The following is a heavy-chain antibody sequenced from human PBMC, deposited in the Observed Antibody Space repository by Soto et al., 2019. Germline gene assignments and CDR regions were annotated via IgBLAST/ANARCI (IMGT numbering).Heavy chain of an antibody. CDR3: AREDESSGSAGTFQN. D-gene: IGHD3-22*01. V-gene: IGHV3-30*04. CDR1: GFTFSTYT. J-gene: IGHJ1*01. CDR2: LSQDGSII. Sequence: QVQLVESGGGVVQPGRSLRLSCAAFGFTFSTYTMHWVRLAPGKGLGWVAGLSQDGSIILYPDSVKGRFIISRDNSENTLFLQMNSLRPQDTAVYYCAREDESSGSAGTFQNSGQGTLVRVSS.